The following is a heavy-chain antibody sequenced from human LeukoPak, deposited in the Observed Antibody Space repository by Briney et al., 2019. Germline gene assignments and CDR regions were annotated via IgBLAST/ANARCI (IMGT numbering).Heavy chain of an antibody. D-gene: IGHD4-17*01. Sequence: GGSLRLSCAASGFIFSTYAMHWVRQAPGKGLEWVAVISYDGSNKYYADSVKGRFTISRDNSKNTLYLQMNSLRAEDTAVYYCVKAVAVTTGGVFTSDYWGQGTLVTVSS. CDR2: ISYDGSNK. J-gene: IGHJ4*02. V-gene: IGHV3-30-3*01. CDR3: VKAVAVTTGGVFTSDY. CDR1: GFIFSTYA.